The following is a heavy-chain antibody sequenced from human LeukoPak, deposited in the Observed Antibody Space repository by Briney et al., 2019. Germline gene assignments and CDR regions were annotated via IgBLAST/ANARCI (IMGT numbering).Heavy chain of an antibody. CDR2: INHSGST. CDR3: AVMTTVTTGADY. D-gene: IGHD4-17*01. J-gene: IGHJ4*02. Sequence: PSETLSLTCAVYGGSFSGYYWSWIRQPPGKGLEWIGEINHSGSTNYNPSLKSRVTISVDTSKNQFSLKLSSVTAADTAVYYCAVMTTVTTGADYWGQGTLVTVSS. V-gene: IGHV4-34*01. CDR1: GGSFSGYY.